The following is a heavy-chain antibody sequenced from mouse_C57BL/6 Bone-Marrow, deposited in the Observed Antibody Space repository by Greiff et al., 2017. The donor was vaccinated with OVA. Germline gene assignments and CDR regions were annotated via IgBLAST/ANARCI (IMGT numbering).Heavy chain of an antibody. V-gene: IGHV1-82*01. CDR3: ARHDYGSSYVFDY. CDR1: GYAFSSSW. Sequence: VQLQQSGPELVKPGASVKISCKASGYAFSSSWMNWVKQRPGKGLEGIGRIYPGDGDTNYNGKFKGKATLTADKSSSTAYMQLSSLTSEDSAVYFCARHDYGSSYVFDYWGQGTTLTVSS. CDR2: IYPGDGDT. D-gene: IGHD1-1*01. J-gene: IGHJ2*01.